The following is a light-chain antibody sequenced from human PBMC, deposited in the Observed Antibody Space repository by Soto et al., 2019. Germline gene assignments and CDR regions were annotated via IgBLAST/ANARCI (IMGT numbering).Light chain of an antibody. J-gene: IGLJ3*02. V-gene: IGLV1-44*01. CDR2: TNN. Sequence: QSVLTQPPSASGTHGQRVTISCSGSSSNIGSKTVSWYQQLPGTAPKLLIYTNNQRPSGVPDRFSGSKSGTSASLAISGLQSEDEADYYCAAWEDSLNGPVFGGGTKLTVL. CDR3: AAWEDSLNGPV. CDR1: SSNIGSKT.